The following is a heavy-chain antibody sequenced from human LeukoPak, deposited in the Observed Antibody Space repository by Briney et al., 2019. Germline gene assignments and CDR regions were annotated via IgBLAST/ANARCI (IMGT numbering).Heavy chain of an antibody. Sequence: GESLKISCKGSGYSFTSYRIGWVRQMPGKGLEWMGIIYPGDSDTRYSPSFQGQVTISADKSISTAYLQWSSLKASDTAMYYCAREGYSSSSPFDYWGQGTLVTVSS. CDR2: IYPGDSDT. CDR1: GYSFTSYR. V-gene: IGHV5-51*01. CDR3: AREGYSSSSPFDY. J-gene: IGHJ4*02. D-gene: IGHD6-6*01.